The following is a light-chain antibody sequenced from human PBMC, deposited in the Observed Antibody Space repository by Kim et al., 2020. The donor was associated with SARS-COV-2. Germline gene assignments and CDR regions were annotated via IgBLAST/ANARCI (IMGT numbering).Light chain of an antibody. J-gene: IGLJ2*01. Sequence: GQSITLSGTGTNSDVGIYDYVSWYQQHPGKAPKLMIYDVSKRPSGVSNRFSGSKSGNTASLTISGLQAEDEADYYCTSYTSSSTFVFGGGTQLTVL. V-gene: IGLV2-14*04. CDR2: DVS. CDR1: NSDVGIYDY. CDR3: TSYTSSSTFV.